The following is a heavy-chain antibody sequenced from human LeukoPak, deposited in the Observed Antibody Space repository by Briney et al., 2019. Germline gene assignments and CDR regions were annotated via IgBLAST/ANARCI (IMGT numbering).Heavy chain of an antibody. CDR2: IIPILGIE. CDR3: ARDFRSCSSTSCYAGFY. J-gene: IGHJ4*02. CDR1: GGTFSSYA. Sequence: SVKVSCKASGGTFSSYAISWVRQAPGQGLEWMGRIIPILGIENYAQKFQGRVTITADKSTSTAYMELSSLRSEDTAVYYCARDFRSCSSTSCYAGFYRGQGTLVTVSS. D-gene: IGHD2-2*01. V-gene: IGHV1-69*04.